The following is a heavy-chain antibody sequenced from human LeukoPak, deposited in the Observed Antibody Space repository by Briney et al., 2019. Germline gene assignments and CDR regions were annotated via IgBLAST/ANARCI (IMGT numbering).Heavy chain of an antibody. D-gene: IGHD3-22*01. CDR3: ARGYYDSSGYHDAFDI. V-gene: IGHV3-30-3*01. Sequence: GGSLRLSCAASGFTFSSYAMHWVRQAPGRGLEWVAVISYDGSNKYYADSVKGRFTISRDNSKNTLYLQMNSLRAEDTAVYYCARGYYDSSGYHDAFDIWGQGTMVTVSS. J-gene: IGHJ3*02. CDR1: GFTFSSYA. CDR2: ISYDGSNK.